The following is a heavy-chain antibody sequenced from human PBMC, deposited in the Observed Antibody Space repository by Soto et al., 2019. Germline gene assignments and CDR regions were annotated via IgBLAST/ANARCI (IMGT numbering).Heavy chain of an antibody. CDR1: GYIFNSFG. D-gene: IGHD4-17*01. Sequence: QVQLVQSGGEVKKPGVSVKVSCKASGYIFNSFGISWVRQAPGQGLEWMGWISAYTGNTKYAQNFQGRVTMTTDTATSTAYMELRSLRSDDTAVYYCASWWTTGEIDYWGQGTLVTVSS. J-gene: IGHJ4*02. V-gene: IGHV1-18*01. CDR3: ASWWTTGEIDY. CDR2: ISAYTGNT.